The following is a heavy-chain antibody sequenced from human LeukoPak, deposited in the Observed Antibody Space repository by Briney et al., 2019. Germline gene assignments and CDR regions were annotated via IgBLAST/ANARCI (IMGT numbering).Heavy chain of an antibody. Sequence: SETLSLTCGVYGESLSGYYWSWIRQPPGKGLEWIGYIYNSESTNYNPSLKSRVTISLDTSKNQFSLKLTSVTAADTAVYYCARGRIWSGHYTTWFDPWGQGTLVTVSS. CDR2: IYNSEST. CDR1: GESLSGYY. CDR3: ARGRIWSGHYTTWFDP. J-gene: IGHJ5*02. V-gene: IGHV4-59*01. D-gene: IGHD3-3*01.